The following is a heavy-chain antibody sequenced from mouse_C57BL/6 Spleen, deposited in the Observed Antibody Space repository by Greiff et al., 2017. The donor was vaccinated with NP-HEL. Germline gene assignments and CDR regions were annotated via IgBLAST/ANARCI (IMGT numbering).Heavy chain of an antibody. D-gene: IGHD1-1*01. CDR1: GYAFTNYL. J-gene: IGHJ1*03. Sequence: VQLQQSGAELVRPGTSVKVSCKASGYAFTNYLIEWVKQRPGQGLEWIGVINPGSGGTNYNEKFKGKATLTADKSSSTAYMQLSSLTSEDSAVYFCARGSSSSHFDVWGTGTTVTVSS. V-gene: IGHV1-54*01. CDR3: ARGSSSSHFDV. CDR2: INPGSGGT.